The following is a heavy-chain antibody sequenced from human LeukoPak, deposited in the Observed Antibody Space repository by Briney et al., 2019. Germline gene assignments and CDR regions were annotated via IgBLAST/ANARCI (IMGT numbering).Heavy chain of an antibody. J-gene: IGHJ3*02. CDR1: GFTFSSYA. Sequence: GGSLRLSCAASGFTFSSYAMHWVRQAPGKGLEWVAVISYDGSNKYYADSVKGRFTISRDNSKNTLYLQMNSLRAEDTAVYYCATHSSSWPYDASDIWGQGTMVTVSS. CDR2: ISYDGSNK. D-gene: IGHD6-13*01. CDR3: ATHSSSWPYDASDI. V-gene: IGHV3-30*01.